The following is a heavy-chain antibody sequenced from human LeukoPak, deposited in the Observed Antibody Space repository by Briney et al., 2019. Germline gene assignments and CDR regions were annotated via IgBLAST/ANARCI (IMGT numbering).Heavy chain of an antibody. CDR3: ARDPGYAIYYFDY. CDR1: GFTFSTYA. J-gene: IGHJ4*02. V-gene: IGHV3-23*01. D-gene: IGHD3-9*01. Sequence: GGSLRLSCAASGFTFSTYAMSWVRQAPGRGLEWVSTISGRGDSTYYGDSVKGRFSISRDNSKNTLYLQMNSLRAEDTAVYYCARDPGYAIYYFDYWGQGNLVTVSS. CDR2: ISGRGDST.